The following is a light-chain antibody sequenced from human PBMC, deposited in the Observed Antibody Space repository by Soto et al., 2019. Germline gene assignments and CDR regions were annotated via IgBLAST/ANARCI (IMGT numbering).Light chain of an antibody. J-gene: IGKJ1*01. CDR3: HQYDSWT. V-gene: IGKV3-15*01. Sequence: EIVMTKSPATVSVSPRERATLSCRASQSVSSDLAWYHQKPGQAPRLLIYGASTRATGIPARFSGSGSGTEFTLTINSLQSEDFAVYYCHQYDSWTFGQGGNVDVK. CDR2: GAS. CDR1: QSVSSD.